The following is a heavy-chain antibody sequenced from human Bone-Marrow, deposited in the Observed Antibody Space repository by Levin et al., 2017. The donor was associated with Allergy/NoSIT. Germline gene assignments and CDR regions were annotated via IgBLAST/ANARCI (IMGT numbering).Heavy chain of an antibody. CDR2: IKGDGSDK. Sequence: GGSLRLSCVASGFTFSESYMSWVRQAPGKGLDWVAHIKGDGSDKYHVDSVKGRFTISRDNAKNSVYLEMSGLRAEDTAIYYCARGGTWYVDCWGQGTLVTVSS. CDR3: ARGGTWYVDC. D-gene: IGHD6-13*01. CDR1: GFTFSESY. J-gene: IGHJ4*02. V-gene: IGHV3-7*04.